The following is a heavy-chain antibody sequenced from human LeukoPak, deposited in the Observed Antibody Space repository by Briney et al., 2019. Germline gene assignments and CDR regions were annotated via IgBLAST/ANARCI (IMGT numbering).Heavy chain of an antibody. V-gene: IGHV3-48*01. CDR3: ARDNRDFWSGYYYFDY. D-gene: IGHD3-3*01. CDR2: ISTTSSTI. J-gene: IGHJ4*02. Sequence: GGPLRLSCAASGFTFSDYTMNWVRQAPGKGLEWVSYISTTSSTIYYADSVKGRFTVSRDNAKNSQYLQMNSLRAEDTAVYYCARDNRDFWSGYYYFDYWGQGSLVTVSS. CDR1: GFTFSDYT.